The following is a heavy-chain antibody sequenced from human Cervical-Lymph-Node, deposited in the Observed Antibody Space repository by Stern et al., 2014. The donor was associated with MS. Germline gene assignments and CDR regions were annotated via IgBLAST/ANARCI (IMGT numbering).Heavy chain of an antibody. CDR2: IYYSGST. J-gene: IGHJ4*02. CDR3: ARDRVTTRNLDY. V-gene: IGHV4-61*01. D-gene: IGHD4-17*01. CDR1: GGSVSSGSYY. Sequence: QVQLQDSGPGLVKPSETLSLTCTVSGGSVSSGSYYWSWIRQPPGKGLEWIGYIYYSGSTNYNPSLKSRVTISVDTSKNQFSLKLSSVTAADTAVYYCARDRVTTRNLDYWGQGTLVTVSS.